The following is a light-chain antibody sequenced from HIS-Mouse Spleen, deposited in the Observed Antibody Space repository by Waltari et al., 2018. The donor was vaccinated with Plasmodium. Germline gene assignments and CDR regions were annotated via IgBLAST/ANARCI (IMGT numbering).Light chain of an antibody. J-gene: IGLJ3*02. CDR2: DGR. CDR1: SSDVGSYNL. CDR3: SSYAGSSTWV. V-gene: IGLV2-23*01. Sequence: QSALTQPASVSGSPGQSITISCTGTSSDVGSYNLVSWYQQHPGKAPQLRIDDGRKGPARVCNGSCGSTAGSTASLTISGLQAEDEADYYCSSYAGSSTWVFGGGTKLTVL.